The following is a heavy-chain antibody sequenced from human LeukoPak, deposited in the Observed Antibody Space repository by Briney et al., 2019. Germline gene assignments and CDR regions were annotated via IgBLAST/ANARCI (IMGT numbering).Heavy chain of an antibody. V-gene: IGHV1-18*01. Sequence: ASVKVSCKASGYTFRSYGISWVRQAPGQGLEWMGWISAYNGNTNYAQNLQGRVTMTTDTPTSTAYMELRSLRSDDTAVYYCARDPVGYCSSSSCYTGGDFDYWGQGTLVTVSS. J-gene: IGHJ4*02. CDR2: ISAYNGNT. CDR3: ARDPVGYCSSSSCYTGGDFDY. CDR1: GYTFRSYG. D-gene: IGHD2-2*02.